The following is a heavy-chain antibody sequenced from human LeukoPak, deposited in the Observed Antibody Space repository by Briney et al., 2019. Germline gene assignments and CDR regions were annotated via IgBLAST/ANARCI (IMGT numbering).Heavy chain of an antibody. CDR2: ISSSSSYI. CDR3: ARVRCSGGSCYAGCFDY. CDR1: GFTFSSDS. J-gene: IGHJ4*02. V-gene: IGHV3-21*01. Sequence: PGGSLILSCAASGFTFSSDSMNWVRQAPGKGVEWDSSISSSSSYIYYADSVKGRFTISRDNAKSALYLQMNSLRAEDTAVYYCARVRCSGGSCYAGCFDYWGQGTLVTVSS. D-gene: IGHD2-15*01.